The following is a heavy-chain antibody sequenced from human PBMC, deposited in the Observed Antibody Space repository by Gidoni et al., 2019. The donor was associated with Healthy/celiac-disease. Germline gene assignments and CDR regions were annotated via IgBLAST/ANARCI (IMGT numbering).Heavy chain of an antibody. Sequence: QVQLVESGGGVVQPGRSLRLSCAASGFTFSSYAMHWVRQAPGKGLEWVAVISYDGSNKYYADSVKGRFTISRDNSKNTLYLQMNSLRAEDTAVYYCAREARGYYFDYWGQGTLVTVSS. V-gene: IGHV3-30-3*01. J-gene: IGHJ4*02. CDR1: GFTFSSYA. CDR2: ISYDGSNK. D-gene: IGHD1-26*01. CDR3: AREARGYYFDY.